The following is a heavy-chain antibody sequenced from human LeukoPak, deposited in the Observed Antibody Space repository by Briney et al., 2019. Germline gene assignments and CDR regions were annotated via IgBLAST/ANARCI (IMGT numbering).Heavy chain of an antibody. CDR2: IKHSGST. CDR3: ARSRLRWESDAFDI. V-gene: IGHV4-34*01. Sequence: SETLSLTCAVYGGSFSGYYWSWIRQPPGKGLEWIGEIKHSGSTNYNPSLKSRVTISVDTSKNQFSLKLSSVTAADTAVYYCARSRLRWESDAFDIWGQGTMVTVSS. CDR1: GGSFSGYY. J-gene: IGHJ3*02. D-gene: IGHD4-23*01.